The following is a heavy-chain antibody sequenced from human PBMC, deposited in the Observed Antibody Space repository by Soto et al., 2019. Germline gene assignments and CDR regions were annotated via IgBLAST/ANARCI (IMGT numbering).Heavy chain of an antibody. D-gene: IGHD1-1*01. CDR1: GFTFTNAW. CDR2: VKTKADGGTT. V-gene: IGHV3-15*07. J-gene: IGHJ4*02. Sequence: EAQLVESGGGLVKPGESLRLSCAASGFTFTNAWMNWVRQAPGKGPEWVGRVKTKADGGTTDYAAPAKGRFTISRDDSINTVYLQMNSLKIEDTAVYYCTSRIRTTNDYWGQGTLVTVSS. CDR3: TSRIRTTNDY.